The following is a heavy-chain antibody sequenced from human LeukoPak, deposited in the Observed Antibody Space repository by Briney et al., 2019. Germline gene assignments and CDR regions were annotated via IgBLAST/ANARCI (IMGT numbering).Heavy chain of an antibody. CDR1: GFTFSSYS. J-gene: IGHJ4*02. CDR2: ISSSSSSYI. V-gene: IGHV3-21*01. CDR3: ARDGRRSIAVAGNYFDY. Sequence: GGSLRLSCAASGFTFSSYSMNWVRQAPGKGLEWVSSISSSSSSYIYYADSVKGRFTISRDNAKNSLYLQMNSLRAEDTAVYYCARDGRRSIAVAGNYFDYWGQGTLVTVSS. D-gene: IGHD6-19*01.